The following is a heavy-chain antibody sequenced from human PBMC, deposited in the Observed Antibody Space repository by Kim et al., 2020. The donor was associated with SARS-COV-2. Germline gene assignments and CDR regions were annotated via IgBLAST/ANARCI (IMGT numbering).Heavy chain of an antibody. CDR1: GGSISSSSYY. CDR2: IYYSGST. CDR3: AAAGKGGWFDP. Sequence: SETLSLTCTVSGGSISSSSYYWGWIRQPPGKGLEWIGSIYYSGSTYYNPSLKSRVTISVDTSKNQFSLKLSSVTAADTAVYYCAAAGKGGWFDPWGQGTLVTVSS. V-gene: IGHV4-39*01. D-gene: IGHD6-13*01. J-gene: IGHJ5*02.